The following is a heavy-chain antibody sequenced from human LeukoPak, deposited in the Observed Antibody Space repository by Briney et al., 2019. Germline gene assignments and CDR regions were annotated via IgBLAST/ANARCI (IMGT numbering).Heavy chain of an antibody. J-gene: IGHJ4*02. Sequence: SETLSLTCTVSGGSISSYYWNWVRQPPGKGLEWIGYIYYSGTTNYNPSLKSRVTISVDTSKNQFSLKLSSVPAADTAVYFCARGGLVSAGTLDYWGQGTLVTVSS. CDR2: IYYSGTT. D-gene: IGHD6-13*01. CDR1: GGSISSYY. CDR3: ARGGLVSAGTLDY. V-gene: IGHV4-59*01.